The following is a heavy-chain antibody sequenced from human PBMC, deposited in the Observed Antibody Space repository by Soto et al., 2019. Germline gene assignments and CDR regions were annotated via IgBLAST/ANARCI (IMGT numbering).Heavy chain of an antibody. D-gene: IGHD2-2*01. V-gene: IGHV3-33*01. CDR3: ARDSHCSSTSCYGMDV. J-gene: IGHJ6*02. Sequence: PGGSLRLSCAASGFTFSSYGMHWVRQAPGKGLEWVAVIWYDGSNKYYADSVKGRFTISRDNSKNTLYLQMNSLRAEDTAVYYCARDSHCSSTSCYGMDVWGQGTTVTVSS. CDR1: GFTFSSYG. CDR2: IWYDGSNK.